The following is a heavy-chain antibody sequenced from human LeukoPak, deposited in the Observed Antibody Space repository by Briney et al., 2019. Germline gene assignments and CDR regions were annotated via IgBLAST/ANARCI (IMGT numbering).Heavy chain of an antibody. V-gene: IGHV1-2*02. J-gene: IGHJ4*02. CDR1: GYTFTGYY. CDR3: ARDAGYITMIVFGY. D-gene: IGHD3-22*01. CDR2: INPNSGGT. Sequence: ASVKVSCKAPGYTFTGYYMHWVRQAPGQGLEWMGWINPNSGGTNYAQKFQGRVTMTRDTSISTAYMELSRLRSDDTAVYYCARDAGYITMIVFGYWGQGTLVTVSS.